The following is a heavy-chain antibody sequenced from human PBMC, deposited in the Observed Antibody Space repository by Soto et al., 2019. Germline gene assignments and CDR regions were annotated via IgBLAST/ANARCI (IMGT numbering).Heavy chain of an antibody. CDR1: GFTFSSYA. CDR2: ISSSSSTI. J-gene: IGHJ5*02. D-gene: IGHD3-10*01. Sequence: GGSLRLSCAASGFTFSSYAMSWVRQAPGKGLEWVSYISSSSSTIYYADSVKGRFTISRDNAKNSLYLQMNSLRAEDTAVYYCATLGSGSYYEIINWFDPWGQGTLVTVSS. CDR3: ATLGSGSYYEIINWFDP. V-gene: IGHV3-48*01.